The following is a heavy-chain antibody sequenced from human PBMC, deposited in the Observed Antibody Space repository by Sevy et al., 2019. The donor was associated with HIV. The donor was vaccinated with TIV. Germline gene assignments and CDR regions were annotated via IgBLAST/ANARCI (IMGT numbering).Heavy chain of an antibody. D-gene: IGHD5-18*01. CDR1: GFTVSSNY. CDR2: IYSDGST. CDR3: SRGKSGYGYGLDY. Sequence: GGSLRLSCAASGFTVSSNYMSWVRQAPGKGLEWVSVIYSDGSTYYAVSVKARFTISSDNSKNTLYLQMNSLKIEETAGYYCSRGKSGYGYGLDYWGQGTLVTVSS. J-gene: IGHJ4*02. V-gene: IGHV3-66*01.